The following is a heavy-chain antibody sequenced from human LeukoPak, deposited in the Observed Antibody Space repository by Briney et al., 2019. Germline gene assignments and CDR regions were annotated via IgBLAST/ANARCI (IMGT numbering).Heavy chain of an antibody. CDR2: IIPIFGTA. CDR3: ARAPAYCSGGSCYSGD. J-gene: IGHJ4*02. D-gene: IGHD2-15*01. V-gene: IGHV1-69*05. Sequence: ASVKVPCKASGGTFSSYAISWVRQAPGQGLEWMGGIIPIFGTANYAQKFQGRVTITTDKSTSTAYMELSSLRSEDTAVYYCARAPAYCSGGSCYSGDWGQGTLVTVSS. CDR1: GGTFSSYA.